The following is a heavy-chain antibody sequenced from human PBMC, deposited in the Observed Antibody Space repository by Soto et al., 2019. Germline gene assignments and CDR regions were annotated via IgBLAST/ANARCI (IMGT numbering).Heavy chain of an antibody. CDR3: ARADYPDYGGNGMYY. D-gene: IGHD3-16*01. Sequence: QVQLVQSGAEVKKPGSSVKVSCKASGGTFSSYTISWVRQAPGQGLEWMGRIIPILGIANYAQKFQGRVTITADKSTSTAYMELSSLRSEDTAVYYCARADYPDYGGNGMYYWGQGTLFTVSS. J-gene: IGHJ4*02. V-gene: IGHV1-69*02. CDR2: IIPILGIA. CDR1: GGTFSSYT.